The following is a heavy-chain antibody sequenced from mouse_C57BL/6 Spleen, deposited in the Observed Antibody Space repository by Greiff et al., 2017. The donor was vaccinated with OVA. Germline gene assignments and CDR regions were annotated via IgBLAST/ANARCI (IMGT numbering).Heavy chain of an antibody. D-gene: IGHD1-1*01. V-gene: IGHV1-62-2*01. Sequence: LVKPGTSVKVTCKASGYTFTESTIPWVKQRSGQVLEWTGWFCPESGSINSNEKFKDKATLTADKSSITVYMELSRLTSEDSAVYFCARHEDDYYGRSYFDWWGQGTTLTVSS. CDR3: ARHEDDYYGRSYFDW. CDR1: GYTFTEST. J-gene: IGHJ2*01. CDR2: FCPESGSI.